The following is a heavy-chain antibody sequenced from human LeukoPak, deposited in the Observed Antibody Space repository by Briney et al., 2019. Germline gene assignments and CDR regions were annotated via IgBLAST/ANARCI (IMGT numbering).Heavy chain of an antibody. CDR1: GFTFSSYS. Sequence: GGSLRLSCAASGFTFSSYSMNWVRQAPGKGLEWVSSISSSSSYIYYADSVKGRFTISRDNAKNSLYLQMNSLRAEDTAVYYCARSGDYLGYYYDYYSRDVWGKGTTVTVSS. V-gene: IGHV3-21*01. D-gene: IGHD4-17*01. CDR3: ARSGDYLGYYYDYYSRDV. CDR2: ISSSSSYI. J-gene: IGHJ6*03.